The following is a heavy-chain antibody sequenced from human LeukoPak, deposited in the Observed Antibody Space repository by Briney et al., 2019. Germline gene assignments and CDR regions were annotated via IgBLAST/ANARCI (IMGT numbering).Heavy chain of an antibody. CDR2: INPNSGGT. CDR3: ARTHYDSSGYYSVQLFDY. Sequence: GASVKVSCKASGYTFTGYYMHWVRQAPGQGLEWMGWINPNSGGTNYAQKFQGRVTMTRDTSIGTAYMELGRLRSDDTAVYYCARTHYDSSGYYSVQLFDYWGQGTLVTVSS. CDR1: GYTFTGYY. V-gene: IGHV1-2*02. D-gene: IGHD3-22*01. J-gene: IGHJ4*02.